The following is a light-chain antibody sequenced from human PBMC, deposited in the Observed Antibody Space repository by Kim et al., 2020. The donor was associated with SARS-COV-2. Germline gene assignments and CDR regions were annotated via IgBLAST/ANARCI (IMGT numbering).Light chain of an antibody. CDR3: QQYRTWPL. J-gene: IGKJ2*01. V-gene: IGKV3-15*01. Sequence: EIVMTQSPPTLSVSPGDRATLSCRASQDITNSLAWYQQKPGQAPRLLIYGATTRATGVPVRFSGRQSGTEFTLTISSLQSEDFAFYYCQQYRTWPLFGPGTKLEI. CDR1: QDITNS. CDR2: GAT.